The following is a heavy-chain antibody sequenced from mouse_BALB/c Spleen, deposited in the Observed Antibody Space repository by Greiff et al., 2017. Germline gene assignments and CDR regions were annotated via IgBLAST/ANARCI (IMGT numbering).Heavy chain of an antibody. CDR3: ARPYRYDGGPFAY. Sequence: EVQRVESGGGLVQPGGSLKLSCAASGFTFSSYTMSWVRQTPEKRLEWVAYISNGGGSTYYPDTVKGRFTISRDNAKNTLYLQMSSLKSEDTAMYYCARPYRYDGGPFAYWGQGTLVTVSA. J-gene: IGHJ3*01. CDR2: ISNGGGST. V-gene: IGHV5-12-2*01. D-gene: IGHD2-14*01. CDR1: GFTFSSYT.